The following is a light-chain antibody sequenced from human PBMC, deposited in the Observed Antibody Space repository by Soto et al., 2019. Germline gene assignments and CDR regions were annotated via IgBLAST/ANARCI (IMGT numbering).Light chain of an antibody. Sequence: IQITHSPSSLYVSVLHIVTITCQATQDINIYLNWYQQKPGKAPNLLIYDASNLEIGVPSRFSGSGSGTHFTFTISSLQTEDIGTYYCQQYDILPITFGRGTRLEIK. CDR2: DAS. CDR1: QDINIY. J-gene: IGKJ5*01. CDR3: QQYDILPIT. V-gene: IGKV1-33*01.